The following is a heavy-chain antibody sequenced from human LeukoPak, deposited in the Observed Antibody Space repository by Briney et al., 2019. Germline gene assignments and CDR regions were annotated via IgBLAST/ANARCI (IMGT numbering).Heavy chain of an antibody. CDR2: VSYDGSNN. Sequence: PGGSLRLSCAASGFTFSSYAMSWVRQAPVKGLEWVAVVSYDGSNNYYADSVKGRFTISRDNSKNTLYLQMNTLRAEDTAVYYCARDGKIGSGWYRGNWYFDLWGRGTLVTVSS. D-gene: IGHD6-19*01. CDR3: ARDGKIGSGWYRGNWYFDL. V-gene: IGHV3-30-3*01. J-gene: IGHJ2*01. CDR1: GFTFSSYA.